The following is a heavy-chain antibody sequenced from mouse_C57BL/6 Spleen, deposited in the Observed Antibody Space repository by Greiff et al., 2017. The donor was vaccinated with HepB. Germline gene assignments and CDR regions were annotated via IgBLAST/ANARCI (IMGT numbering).Heavy chain of an antibody. D-gene: IGHD2-14*01. V-gene: IGHV1-74*01. CDR3: ANIGYPFDY. Sequence: QVHVKQPGAELVKPGASVKVSCKASGYTFTSYWMHWVKQRPGQGLEWIGRIHPSDSDTNYNQKFKGKATLTVDKSSSTAYMQLSSLTSEDSAVYYCANIGYPFDYWGQGTTLTVSS. CDR2: IHPSDSDT. CDR1: GYTFTSYW. J-gene: IGHJ2*01.